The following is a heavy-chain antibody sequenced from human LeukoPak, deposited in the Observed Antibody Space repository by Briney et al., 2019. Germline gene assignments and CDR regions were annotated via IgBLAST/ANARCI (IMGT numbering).Heavy chain of an antibody. V-gene: IGHV3-53*01. CDR3: ARDGWAGDGDY. CDR1: GFTFSSYS. Sequence: PGGSLRLSCAASGFTFSSYSMNWVRQAPGKGLEWVSVIYSGGSTYYADSVKGRFTISRDNSKNTLYLQMNSLRAEDTAVYYCARDGWAGDGDYWGQGTLVTVSS. CDR2: IYSGGST. J-gene: IGHJ4*02. D-gene: IGHD7-27*01.